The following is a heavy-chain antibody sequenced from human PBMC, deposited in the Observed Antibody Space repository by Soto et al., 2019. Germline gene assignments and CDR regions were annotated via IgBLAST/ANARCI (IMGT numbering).Heavy chain of an antibody. J-gene: IGHJ4*02. D-gene: IGHD5-18*01. Sequence: QLQLQESGPGLVKPSETLSLTCTVSGGSISSSSYYWGWIRQPPGKGLEWIGSIYYSGSTYYNPSVKGRVTISVDTSKNQFSLKLSSVTAADTAVYYCARLTAMVFDYWGQGTLVTVSS. CDR3: ARLTAMVFDY. CDR1: GGSISSSSYY. V-gene: IGHV4-39*01. CDR2: IYYSGST.